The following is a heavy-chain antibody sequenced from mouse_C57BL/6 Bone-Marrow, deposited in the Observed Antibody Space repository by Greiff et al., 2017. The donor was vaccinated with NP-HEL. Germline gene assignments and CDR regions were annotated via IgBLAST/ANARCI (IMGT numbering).Heavy chain of an antibody. D-gene: IGHD2-1*01. Sequence: EVHLVESGGDLVKPGGSLKLSCAASGFTFSSYGMSWVRQTPDKRLEWVATISSGGSYTYYPDSVKGRFTISRDNAKNTLYLQMSSLKSEDTAMYYCARQDYGNGYYAMDYWGQGTSVTVSS. CDR3: ARQDYGNGYYAMDY. CDR1: GFTFSSYG. CDR2: ISSGGSYT. J-gene: IGHJ4*01. V-gene: IGHV5-6*01.